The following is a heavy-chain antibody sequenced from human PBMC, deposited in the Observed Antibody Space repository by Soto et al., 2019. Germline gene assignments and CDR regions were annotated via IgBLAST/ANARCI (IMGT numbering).Heavy chain of an antibody. CDR3: ATRHTSGRDAFHI. J-gene: IGHJ3*02. CDR2: INPNSGT. D-gene: IGHD6-25*01. CDR1: GYIFTGYY. V-gene: IGHV1-2*02. Sequence: GASVKVSCKASGYIFTGYYMHWVRQAPGQGLEWMGWINPNSGTNYAQNFQGRVIMTRDTSISTAYMELSGLRFDDTAVYYCATRHTSGRDAFHIWGQGTMVTVSS.